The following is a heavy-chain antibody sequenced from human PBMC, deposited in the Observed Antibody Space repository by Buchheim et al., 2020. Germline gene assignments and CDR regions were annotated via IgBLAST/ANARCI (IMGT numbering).Heavy chain of an antibody. V-gene: IGHV3-23*04. J-gene: IGHJ4*02. CDR2: ISGSGAHT. CDR1: GFTFSASS. CDR3: AKGSAYGGREGYFDY. Sequence: EVQLVESGGGLVQPGGSLILSCAASGFTFSASSIHWVRQASGKGLEWVSAISGSGAHTYYADSVKGRLSISRDNSNNTLHLQLHSLRVEDTAVYYCAKGSAYGGREGYFDYWGQGTL. D-gene: IGHD4-23*01.